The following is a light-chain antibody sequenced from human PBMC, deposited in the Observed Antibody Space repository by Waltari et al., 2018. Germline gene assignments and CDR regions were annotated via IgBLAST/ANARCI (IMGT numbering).Light chain of an antibody. V-gene: IGKV1-5*03. Sequence: DIQMTQSPSTLSASVGDRVTITCRASQSITNWLAWYQQKPGKAPKLLIDRASNLESGVPSRFSGSGSGTKFTLTISSLQPDDFATYYCQQYDNYWTFGQGTKVEIK. CDR1: QSITNW. J-gene: IGKJ1*01. CDR2: RAS. CDR3: QQYDNYWT.